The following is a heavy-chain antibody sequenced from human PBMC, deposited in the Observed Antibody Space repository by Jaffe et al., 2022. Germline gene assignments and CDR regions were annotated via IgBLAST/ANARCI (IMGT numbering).Heavy chain of an antibody. CDR1: GFTFSDHY. D-gene: IGHD1-1*01. CDR2: TRNKANSYTT. J-gene: IGHJ3*02. Sequence: EVQLVESGGGLVQPGGSLRLSCAASGFTFSDHYMDWVRQAPGKGLEWVGRTRNKANSYTTEYAASVKGRFTISRDDSKNSLYLQMNSLKTEDTAVYYCARGGIWNPWAFDIWGQGTMVTVSS. CDR3: ARGGIWNPWAFDI. V-gene: IGHV3-72*01.